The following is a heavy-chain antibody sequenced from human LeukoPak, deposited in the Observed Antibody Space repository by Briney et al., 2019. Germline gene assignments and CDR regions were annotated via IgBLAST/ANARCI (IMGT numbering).Heavy chain of an antibody. CDR2: IYHSGST. CDR3: ARSLGSTSAYFDY. Sequence: PSETLSLTCAVSGDSISSGYYWGWIRQPPGKGLVWIGSIYHSGSTYYNPSLKSRVTISVDTSKNQFSLKLSSVTAADTAVYYCARSLGSTSAYFDYWGQGTLVTVSS. J-gene: IGHJ4*02. V-gene: IGHV4-38-2*01. D-gene: IGHD2-2*01. CDR1: GDSISSGYY.